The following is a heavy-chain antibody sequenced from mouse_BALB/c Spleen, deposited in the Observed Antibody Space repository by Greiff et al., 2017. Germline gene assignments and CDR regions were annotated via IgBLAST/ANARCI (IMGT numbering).Heavy chain of an antibody. V-gene: IGHV5-6-5*01. J-gene: IGHJ4*01. CDR3: ARVEVYYGSSYGSAMDY. Sequence: EVQLVESGGGLVKPGGSLKLSCAASGFTFSSYAMSWVRQTPEKRLEWVASISSGGSTYYPDSVKGRFTISRDNARNILYLQMSSLRSEDTAMYYCARVEVYYGSSYGSAMDYWGQGTSVTVSS. CDR1: GFTFSSYA. CDR2: ISSGGST. D-gene: IGHD1-1*01.